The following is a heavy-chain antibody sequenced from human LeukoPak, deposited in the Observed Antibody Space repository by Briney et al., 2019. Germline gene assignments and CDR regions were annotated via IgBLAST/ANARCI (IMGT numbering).Heavy chain of an antibody. CDR3: ARDPVDYYYMDV. V-gene: IGHV3-66*02. CDR1: GFTVSSNY. D-gene: IGHD2-21*01. J-gene: IGHJ6*03. Sequence: SGGSLRLSCAASGFTVSSNYMSWVRQVPGKGLEWVSIIYSGGSTHFADSVKGRFTISRDNSKNTLYLQMNSLRAEDTAVYYCARDPVDYYYMDVWGKGTTVTVSS. CDR2: IYSGGST.